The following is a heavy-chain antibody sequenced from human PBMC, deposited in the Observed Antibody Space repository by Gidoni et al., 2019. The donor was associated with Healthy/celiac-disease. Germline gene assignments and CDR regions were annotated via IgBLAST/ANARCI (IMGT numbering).Heavy chain of an antibody. D-gene: IGHD3-22*01. J-gene: IGHJ6*03. CDR2: IYYSGST. Sequence: QLQLQESGPGLVKPSETLSLTCTVSGGSISSSSYYWGWIRQPPGKGLEWIGSIYYSGSTYYNPSLKSRVTISVDTSKNQFSLKLSSVTAADTAVYYCASQDYYDSSGYYETGYYYMDVWGKGTTVTVSS. V-gene: IGHV4-39*01. CDR3: ASQDYYDSSGYYETGYYYMDV. CDR1: GGSISSSSYY.